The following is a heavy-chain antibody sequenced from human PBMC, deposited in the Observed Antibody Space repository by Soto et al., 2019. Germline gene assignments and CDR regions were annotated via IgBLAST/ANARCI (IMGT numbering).Heavy chain of an antibody. CDR1: GFSFSRYA. J-gene: IGHJ4*02. Sequence: GGSLRLSCAASGFSFSRYAMGWVRQAPGAGLEWVSVINYAGGNIHYADSVKGRFTFSRDNSKNTLYLRMNSLRVEDTAVYRCATQDCRGTTGPTWGQGTQFTVSS. V-gene: IGHV3-23*01. D-gene: IGHD1-1*01. CDR2: INYAGGNI. CDR3: ATQDCRGTTGPT.